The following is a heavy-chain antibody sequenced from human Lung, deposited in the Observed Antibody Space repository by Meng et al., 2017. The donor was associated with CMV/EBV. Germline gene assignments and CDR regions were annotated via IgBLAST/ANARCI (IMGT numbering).Heavy chain of an antibody. J-gene: IGHJ4*02. CDR2: IDSQESSM. D-gene: IGHD3-22*01. CDR3: VREGGQWFY. V-gene: IGHV3-74*03. CDR1: GFTFSNSW. Sequence: ESGGGLVQLGGSLRLPFAASGFTFSNSWRHWVRQVPGKAPVWVSRIDSQESSMTYADSVKGRFTVSRDNGKNTLYLQMNSLRIEDTAVYYCVREGGQWFYWGQGTLVTVSS.